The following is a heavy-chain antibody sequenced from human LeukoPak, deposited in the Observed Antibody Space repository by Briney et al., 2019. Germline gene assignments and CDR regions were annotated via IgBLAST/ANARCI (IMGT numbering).Heavy chain of an antibody. J-gene: IGHJ4*02. CDR1: GFTFSSYS. Sequence: GGSLRLSCAASGFTFSSYSMNWVRQAPGKGLEWVSSISSSSSYIYYADSVKGRFTIFRDNAKNSLYLQMNSLRAEDTAVYYCARETLPTFGGVIVYFDYWGQGTLVTVSS. CDR3: ARETLPTFGGVIVYFDY. V-gene: IGHV3-21*01. D-gene: IGHD3-16*02. CDR2: ISSSSSYI.